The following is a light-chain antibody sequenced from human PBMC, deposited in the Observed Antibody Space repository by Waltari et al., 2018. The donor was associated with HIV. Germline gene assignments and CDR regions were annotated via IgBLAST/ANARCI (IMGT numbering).Light chain of an antibody. V-gene: IGKV3-20*01. Sequence: EVVLTQSPDTLSLSPGLRATLSCRASRTISTSQLALYHQKPGQAPRLVIYAATRRATGVPDRFSGSGSGTDFTLTISRLETEDSGVFYCQQYGSSPITFGLGTRL. CDR1: RTISTSQ. J-gene: IGKJ5*01. CDR3: QQYGSSPIT. CDR2: AAT.